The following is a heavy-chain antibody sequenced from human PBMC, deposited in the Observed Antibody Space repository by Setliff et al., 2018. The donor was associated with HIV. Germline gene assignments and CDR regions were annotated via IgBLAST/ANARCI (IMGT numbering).Heavy chain of an antibody. CDR1: GYTFTKYA. CDR2: INTNTGNP. V-gene: IGHV7-4-1*02. Sequence: ASVKVSCKASGYTFTKYAMHWVRQAPGQGLEWMGWINTNTGNPTYAQGFTGRFVFSLDTSVSTAYLQISSLKAEDTAMYYCARGCNGGNCYHGSGWFDPWGQGTLVTVSS. J-gene: IGHJ5*02. D-gene: IGHD2-15*01. CDR3: ARGCNGGNCYHGSGWFDP.